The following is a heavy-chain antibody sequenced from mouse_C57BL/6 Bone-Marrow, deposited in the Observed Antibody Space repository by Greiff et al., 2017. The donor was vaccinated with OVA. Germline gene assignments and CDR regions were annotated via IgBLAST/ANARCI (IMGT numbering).Heavy chain of an antibody. Sequence: QVQLQQSGPELVKPGASVTISCKASGYAFSSSWMNWVKQRPGQGLEWIGRIYPGDGDTNYNGKFKGKATLTADKSSSTAYMQLSSLTSEDSAVYFCARHGSSLAWFADWGQGTLVTVSA. V-gene: IGHV1-82*01. CDR3: ARHGSSLAWFAD. D-gene: IGHD1-1*01. CDR2: IYPGDGDT. J-gene: IGHJ3*01. CDR1: GYAFSSSW.